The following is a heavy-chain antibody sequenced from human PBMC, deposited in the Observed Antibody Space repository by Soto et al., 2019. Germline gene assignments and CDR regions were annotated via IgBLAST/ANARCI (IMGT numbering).Heavy chain of an antibody. CDR2: IYYSGST. Sequence: TLSLTCTVSGGSISSSSYYWGWIRQPPGKGLEWIGSIYYSGSTYYNPSLKSRVTISIDTSKNQFSLKLSSVTAADTAVYYCARHGYNYGGGYFDYWGQGTLVTVSS. V-gene: IGHV4-39*01. J-gene: IGHJ4*02. CDR1: GGSISSSSYY. CDR3: ARHGYNYGGGYFDY. D-gene: IGHD5-18*01.